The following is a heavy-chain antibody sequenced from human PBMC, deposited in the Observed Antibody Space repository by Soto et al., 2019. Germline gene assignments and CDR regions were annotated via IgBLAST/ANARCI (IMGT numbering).Heavy chain of an antibody. D-gene: IGHD2-15*01. CDR1: GGSISSGDYY. V-gene: IGHV4-31*03. CDR2: IYYSGST. J-gene: IGHJ5*02. Sequence: QVQLQQSGPGLVKPSQTLSLTCTVSGGSISSGDYYWGWIRQHPGKCLEWIGYIYYSGSTYYTPSLKRRVTISVDTSKDPFSLKLSSVTAAATAVYYWARWSSGSRQGFHRCGQGTLVTVSS. CDR3: ARWSSGSRQGFHR.